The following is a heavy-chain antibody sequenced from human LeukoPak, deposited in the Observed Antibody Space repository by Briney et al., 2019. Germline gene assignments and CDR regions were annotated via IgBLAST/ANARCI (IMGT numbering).Heavy chain of an antibody. D-gene: IGHD3-22*01. Sequence: PSETLSLTCTVSGGSISSYHWSWIRQPPGKGLEWISGSTNYNPSLKSRVTISVDTSNNQFSPKLSSVTAADTAVYYCARGPPGSGDWRLFLNWYFDLWGRGTLVTVSS. CDR3: ARGPPGSGDWRLFLNWYFDL. V-gene: IGHV4-59*01. CDR2: SGST. CDR1: GGSISSYH. J-gene: IGHJ2*01.